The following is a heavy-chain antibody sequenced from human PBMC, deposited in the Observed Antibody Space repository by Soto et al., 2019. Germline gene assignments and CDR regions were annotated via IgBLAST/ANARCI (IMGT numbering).Heavy chain of an antibody. V-gene: IGHV4-34*01. CDR3: ARDNRDIVVVPAAIERDYYYGMDV. D-gene: IGHD2-2*01. CDR1: GGSFSGYY. J-gene: IGHJ6*02. Sequence: SETLSLTCAVYGGSFSGYYWSWIRQPPGKGLEWIGEINHSGSTNYNPSLKSRVTISVDTSKNQFSLKLSSVTAADTAVYYCARDNRDIVVVPAAIERDYYYGMDVWGQGTTVTVSS. CDR2: INHSGST.